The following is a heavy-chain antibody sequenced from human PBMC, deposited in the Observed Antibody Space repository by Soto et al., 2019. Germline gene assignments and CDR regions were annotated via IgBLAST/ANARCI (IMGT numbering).Heavy chain of an antibody. D-gene: IGHD3-22*01. CDR2: IYNSETA. CDR3: ARGYYDTSAYYNGLSWFDP. J-gene: IGHJ5*02. V-gene: IGHV4-31*03. Sequence: SETLSLTCTVAGGSITSGGYYWSWIRHLPGKGLEWIGFIYNSETAYYNPSLKSRLSISGDTSKNEFSLKLSSVTAADSAVYHCARGYYDTSAYYNGLSWFDPWGQGTLVTVSS. CDR1: GGSITSGGYY.